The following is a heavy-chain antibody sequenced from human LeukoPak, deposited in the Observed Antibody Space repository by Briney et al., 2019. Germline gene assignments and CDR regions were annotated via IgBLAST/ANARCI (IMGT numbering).Heavy chain of an antibody. V-gene: IGHV1-8*02. CDR3: ASIAVAGYSLDY. CDR2: MNPNSGNT. CDR1: GGTFSSYA. D-gene: IGHD6-19*01. J-gene: IGHJ4*02. Sequence: ASVKVSCKASGGTFSSYAINWVRQATGQGLEWMGWMNPNSGNTGYAQKFQGRVTMTRNTSISTAYMELSSLRSEDTAVYYCASIAVAGYSLDYWGQGTLVTVSS.